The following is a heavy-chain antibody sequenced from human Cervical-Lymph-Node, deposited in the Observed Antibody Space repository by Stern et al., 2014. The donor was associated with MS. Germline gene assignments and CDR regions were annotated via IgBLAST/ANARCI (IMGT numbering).Heavy chain of an antibody. CDR3: ARSPYYDILTGYYGMDV. Sequence: QVQLGQSGGGVVQPGRSLRLSCEASGFTFSDYAMHWVRQGPGKGLEWVAVISYDGTNKYYADSVKGRFTISRDNSKNTLYLQMNSLRAEDTAVYYCARSPYYDILTGYYGMDVWGQGTTVTVSS. J-gene: IGHJ6*02. D-gene: IGHD3-9*01. CDR1: GFTFSDYA. CDR2: ISYDGTNK. V-gene: IGHV3-30*04.